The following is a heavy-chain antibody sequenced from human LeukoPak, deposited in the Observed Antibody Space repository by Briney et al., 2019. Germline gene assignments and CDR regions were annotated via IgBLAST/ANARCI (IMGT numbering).Heavy chain of an antibody. D-gene: IGHD5-12*01. CDR1: GGSFSGYY. Sequence: SETLSLTCAVYGGSFSGYYWSWIRQPPGKGLEWIGEINHSGSTNYNPSLKSRVTISVDTSKNQFSLKLSSVTAADTAVYYCATRFVDNSLGGAGDAFDIWGQGTMVTVSS. CDR2: INHSGST. CDR3: ATRFVDNSLGGAGDAFDI. V-gene: IGHV4-34*01. J-gene: IGHJ3*02.